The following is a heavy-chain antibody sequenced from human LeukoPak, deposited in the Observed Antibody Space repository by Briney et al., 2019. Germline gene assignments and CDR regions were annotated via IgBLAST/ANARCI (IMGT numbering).Heavy chain of an antibody. CDR3: ARGAYDILTGHYYFDY. J-gene: IGHJ4*02. V-gene: IGHV1-8*01. CDR2: MNPNSGNT. CDR1: GYTLTELS. D-gene: IGHD3-9*01. Sequence: ASVKVSCKVSGYTLTELSMHWVRQATGQGLEWMGWMNPNSGNTGYAQKFQGRVTMTRNTSISTAYMELSSLRSEDTAVYYCARGAYDILTGHYYFDYWGQGTLVTVSS.